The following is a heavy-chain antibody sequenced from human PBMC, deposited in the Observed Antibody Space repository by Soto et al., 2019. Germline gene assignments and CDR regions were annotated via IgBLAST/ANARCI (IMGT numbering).Heavy chain of an antibody. CDR2: ISYSGST. Sequence: SETLSLTCTVSGGSISSYYWIWIRQPPGRGLEWIGYISYSGSTNYNPSLKSRVTISVDTSKNQFSLKLSSVTAADTAVYYCARATPVFYYSSSWSLDYWXQGTLVNVSS. V-gene: IGHV4-59*01. J-gene: IGHJ4*02. CDR3: ARATPVFYYSSSWSLDY. CDR1: GGSISSYY. D-gene: IGHD6-13*01.